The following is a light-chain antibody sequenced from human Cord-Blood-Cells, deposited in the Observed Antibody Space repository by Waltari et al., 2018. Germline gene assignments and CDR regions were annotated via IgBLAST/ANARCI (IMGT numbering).Light chain of an antibody. V-gene: IGKV3-11*01. J-gene: IGKJ3*01. CDR2: DAS. CDR1: QSVSSY. CDR3: QQRSNWPPFT. Sequence: IVLTQSPATLSSSPRKSAALSCRAIQSVSSYLAWYQQKPGQAPRLLIYDASNRATGIPARFSGSGSGTDFTLTISSREPEDFAVYYCQQRSNWPPFTFGPGTKVDIK.